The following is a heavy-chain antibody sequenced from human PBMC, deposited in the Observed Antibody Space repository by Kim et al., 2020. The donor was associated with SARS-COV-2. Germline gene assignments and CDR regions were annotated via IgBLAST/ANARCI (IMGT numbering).Heavy chain of an antibody. CDR1: GAPVNAYF. CDR3: ARWHDADHWFDDLPRTCFDY. CDR2: VSYSEGT. J-gene: IGHJ4*02. Sequence: SETLSLTCTVSGAPVNAYFWGWIRQPPGKGLEWIGYVSYSEGTRYNPSLKSRVTISADTSKNQFSLNLTAVTAADSAVYYCARWHDADHWFDDLPRTCFDYWGQGIVVTVSS. D-gene: IGHD3-10*01. V-gene: IGHV4-59*02.